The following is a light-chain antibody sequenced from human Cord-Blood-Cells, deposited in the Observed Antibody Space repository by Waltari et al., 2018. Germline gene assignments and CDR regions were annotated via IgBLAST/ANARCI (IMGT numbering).Light chain of an antibody. Sequence: QSALTQPASVSGSPGQSITISCTGTSSDVGGYNYVSWYQQHPGKAPKLMIYDVSKRPSGVSNRFSGSKSGNTASLTISGLQAEDEADYYCSSYTGSSVVFGGGTKLTVL. V-gene: IGLV2-14*01. CDR2: DVS. CDR3: SSYTGSSVV. CDR1: SSDVGGYNY. J-gene: IGLJ2*01.